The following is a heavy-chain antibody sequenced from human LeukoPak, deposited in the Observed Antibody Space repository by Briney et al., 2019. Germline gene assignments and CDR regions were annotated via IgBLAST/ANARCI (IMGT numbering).Heavy chain of an antibody. V-gene: IGHV4-4*07. CDR3: ARVRVPAAMRGSYYFDY. CDR2: IYTSGST. D-gene: IGHD2-2*01. Sequence: PSETLSLTCTVSGGPISSYYWSWIRQPAGKGLEWIGRIYTSGSTNYNPSLKSRVTMSVDTSKNQFSLKLSSVTAADTAVYYCARVRVPAAMRGSYYFDYWGQGTLVTVSS. J-gene: IGHJ4*02. CDR1: GGPISSYY.